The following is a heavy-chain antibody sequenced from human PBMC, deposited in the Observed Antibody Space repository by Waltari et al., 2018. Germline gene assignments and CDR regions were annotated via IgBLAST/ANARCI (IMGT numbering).Heavy chain of an antibody. D-gene: IGHD5-12*01. Sequence: QVQLQQWGAGLLKPSETLSLSCAVYGESCSDSSWTWIRQPPGKGLEWIGQVNHGGSTNYNPSLKSRLTISGDTSKNQFSLKLSSVTAADTAVYYCARRYSGASVDYWGQGILVTVSS. CDR2: VNHGGST. CDR1: GESCSDSS. CDR3: ARRYSGASVDY. V-gene: IGHV4-34*02. J-gene: IGHJ4*02.